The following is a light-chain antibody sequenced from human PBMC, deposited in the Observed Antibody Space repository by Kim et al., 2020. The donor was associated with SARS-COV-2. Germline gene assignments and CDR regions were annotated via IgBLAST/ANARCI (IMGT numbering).Light chain of an antibody. Sequence: LAPGESATLPWRASQSVCCYLVRYQEKPGHAPSLLFYDAPTSAAASPDLFTGRGYDTDFTLTSGSREPEDCAVFFCQQRNNWPHTIGQGTKVEIK. V-gene: IGKV3-11*01. CDR1: QSVCCY. J-gene: IGKJ1*01. CDR2: DAP. CDR3: QQRNNWPHT.